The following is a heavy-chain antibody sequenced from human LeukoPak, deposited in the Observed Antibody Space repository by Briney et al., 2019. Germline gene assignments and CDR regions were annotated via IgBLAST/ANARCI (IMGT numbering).Heavy chain of an antibody. Sequence: ASVKVSCKASGGTFSSYAISWVRQAPGQGLEWMGGIIPIFGTANYAQKFQGRVTITADESTSTAYMELSSLRSEDTAVYYCARDREVGATGTFDYWGQGTLVTVSP. J-gene: IGHJ4*02. CDR2: IIPIFGTA. V-gene: IGHV1-69*13. CDR1: GGTFSSYA. CDR3: ARDREVGATGTFDY. D-gene: IGHD1-26*01.